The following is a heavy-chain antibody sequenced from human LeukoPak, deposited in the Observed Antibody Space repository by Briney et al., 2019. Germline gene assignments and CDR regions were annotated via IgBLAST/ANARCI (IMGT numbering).Heavy chain of an antibody. CDR3: ARGRILSIAVAGHFDY. CDR2: IYLSGHT. J-gene: IGHJ4*02. CDR1: GYSISSGYY. D-gene: IGHD6-19*01. V-gene: IGHV4-38-2*02. Sequence: PSETLSLTCSVSGYSISSGYYWGCFRQPPGKGLEWIGSIYLSGHTYYSPSLESRVTISVDTSKNQFSLKLSSVTAADTAVYYCARGRILSIAVAGHFDYWGQGTLVTVSS.